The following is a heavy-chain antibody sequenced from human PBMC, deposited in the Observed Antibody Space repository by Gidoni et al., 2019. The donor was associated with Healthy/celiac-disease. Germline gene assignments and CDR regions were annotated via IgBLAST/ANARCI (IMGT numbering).Heavy chain of an antibody. CDR1: GFPFSSYA. D-gene: IGHD3-3*01. V-gene: IGHV3-30-3*01. Sequence: QVQLVESGGGVVQPGRSLRLSCAASGFPFSSYAMHWVRQAPGKGLEWVAVISYDGSNKYYADSVKGRFTISRDNSKNTLYLQMNSLRAEDTAVYYCARDLEAITIFGIMDVWGQGTTVTVSS. J-gene: IGHJ6*02. CDR2: ISYDGSNK. CDR3: ARDLEAITIFGIMDV.